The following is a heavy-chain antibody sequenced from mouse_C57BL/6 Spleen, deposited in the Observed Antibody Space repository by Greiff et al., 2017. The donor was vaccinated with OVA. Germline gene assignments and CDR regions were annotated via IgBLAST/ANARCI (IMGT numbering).Heavy chain of an antibody. CDR1: GFTFSDYG. J-gene: IGHJ3*01. Sequence: VETVGGLVKPGGSLKLSCAASGFTFSDYGMHWVRQGPEKGPERVAYISSGSSTIHYADTMKGRITISRDNAKTTLFLQMTSLRSEYTAMYYCAMPRTGKTWFAYWGQGTLVTVSA. CDR2: ISSGSSTI. V-gene: IGHV5-17*01. D-gene: IGHD4-1*01. CDR3: AMPRTGKTWFAY.